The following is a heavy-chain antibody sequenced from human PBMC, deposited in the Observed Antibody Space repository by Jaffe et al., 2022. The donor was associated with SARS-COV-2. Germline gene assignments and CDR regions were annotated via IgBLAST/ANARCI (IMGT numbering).Heavy chain of an antibody. CDR1: GFTFSDYY. CDR2: ISGGTGTI. V-gene: IGHV3-11*01. J-gene: IGHJ4*02. D-gene: IGHD1-26*01. CDR3: ARDMYSGTYYPYFDY. Sequence: QVQLVESGGGLVKPGGSLRLSCAASGFTFSDYYMSWIRQAPGKGLEWVAYISGGTGTINYADSVQGRFTISRDNAKNSLYLQMSSLRAEDTAIYYCARDMYSGTYYPYFDYWGQGTLVTVSS.